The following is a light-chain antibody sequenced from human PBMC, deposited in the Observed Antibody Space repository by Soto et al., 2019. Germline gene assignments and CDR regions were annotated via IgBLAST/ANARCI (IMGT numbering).Light chain of an antibody. V-gene: IGKV1-39*01. CDR2: AAS. Sequence: DIQMTQSPSSLSASVGVRVTITCRASQSISSYLNWYQQKPGKAPKLLIYAASSLQGGVPSRFSGSGSGTDFTLGISSLQRDDCAIYYCQQSSSTVLTFGGGTKVVIK. J-gene: IGKJ4*01. CDR3: QQSSSTVLT. CDR1: QSISSY.